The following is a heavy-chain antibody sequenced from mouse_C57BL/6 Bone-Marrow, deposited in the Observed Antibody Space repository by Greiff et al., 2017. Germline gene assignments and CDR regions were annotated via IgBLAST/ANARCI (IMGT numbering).Heavy chain of an antibody. J-gene: IGHJ2*01. Sequence: EVKLMESGGGLVQPGGSMKLSCVASGFTFSNYWMNWVRQSPEKGLEWVAQIRLKSDNYATHYAESVKGRFTISRDDSKSSVYLQMNNLRAEDTGSYYCSRVYYFDYWGQGTTLTVSS. CDR3: SRVYYFDY. D-gene: IGHD3-1*01. CDR1: GFTFSNYW. V-gene: IGHV6-3*01. CDR2: IRLKSDNYAT.